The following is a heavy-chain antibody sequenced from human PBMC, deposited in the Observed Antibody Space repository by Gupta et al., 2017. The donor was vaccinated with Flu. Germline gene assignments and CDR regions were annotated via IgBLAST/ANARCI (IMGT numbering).Heavy chain of an antibody. V-gene: IGHV4-39*01. CDR2: IYYSGST. D-gene: IGHD1-26*01. Sequence: YYWGWSGKTPGKGVEWIGNIYYSGSTDYNPSVKSRVSISVDTSKNKFSLKLSSVTAADTAVYYGATWKRGAIGFGGFGPWGQGTLVTVSS. J-gene: IGHJ5*02. CDR3: ATWKRGAIGFGGFGP. CDR1: YY.